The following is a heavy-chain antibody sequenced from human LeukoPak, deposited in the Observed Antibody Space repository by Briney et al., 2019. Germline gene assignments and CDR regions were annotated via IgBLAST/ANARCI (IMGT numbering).Heavy chain of an antibody. Sequence: GGSLRLSCAASGFTVSTNCMTWVRQAPGKGLEWVSTIYSGGTTYYADSVMGRFTISRHNSRNTLYLQMNSLRAEDTAVYYCTTCGGDCYFNYWGQGTLVTVSS. CDR3: TTCGGDCYFNY. CDR2: IYSGGTT. CDR1: GFTVSTNC. D-gene: IGHD2-21*02. J-gene: IGHJ4*02. V-gene: IGHV3-53*04.